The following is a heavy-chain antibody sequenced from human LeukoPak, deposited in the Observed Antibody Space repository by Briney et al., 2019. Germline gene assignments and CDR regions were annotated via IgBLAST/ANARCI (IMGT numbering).Heavy chain of an antibody. CDR1: GFTFSDYG. J-gene: IGHJ4*02. V-gene: IGHV3-30*18. Sequence: PGRSLRLSCAASGFTFSDYGMHWVRQAPGKGLEWVTVISNHGRVQYYADSVKGRFTISRDNSKNTLSLQMNSLREEDTAVYYCKKEGGPMAATTERYSFDHWGQGALVTVSS. D-gene: IGHD6-25*01. CDR3: KKEGGPMAATTERYSFDH. CDR2: ISNHGRVQ.